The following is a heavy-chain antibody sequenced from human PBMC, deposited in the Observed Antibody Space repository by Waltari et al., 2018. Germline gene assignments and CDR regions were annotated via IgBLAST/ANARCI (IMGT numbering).Heavy chain of an antibody. J-gene: IGHJ6*02. CDR2: INWNGRTV. D-gene: IGHD6-6*01. CDR1: GFPFVDSA. CDR3: AKDVSSSENGMDV. V-gene: IGHV3-9*01. Sequence: EAQLEESGGGWVQPGRSRSLSCAAPGFPFVDSAMHGVRQSPGKGLEWVSGINWNGRTVGYADSVKGRFTISRDNAKNSLYLQMNSLTPEDTALYYCAKDVSSSENGMDVWGQGTTV.